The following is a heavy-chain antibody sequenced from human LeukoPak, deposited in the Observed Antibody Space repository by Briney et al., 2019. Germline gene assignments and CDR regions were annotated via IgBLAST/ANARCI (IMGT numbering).Heavy chain of an antibody. D-gene: IGHD1-26*01. CDR1: GGTFSSYA. Sequence: ASVKVSCKASGGTFSSYAISWVRQAPGQGLEWMGGIIPIFGTANYAQKFQGRVTITTDESTSTAYMELSSLRSEDTAVYYCARGDIRGSSALDPWGQGALVTVSS. V-gene: IGHV1-69*05. J-gene: IGHJ5*02. CDR2: IIPIFGTA. CDR3: ARGDIRGSSALDP.